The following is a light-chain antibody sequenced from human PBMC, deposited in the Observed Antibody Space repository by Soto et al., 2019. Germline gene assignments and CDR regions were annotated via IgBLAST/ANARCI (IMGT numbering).Light chain of an antibody. Sequence: QSSLTQPASVSASPGQSITIPCTGTSSDVGSYNLVSWFQQHPGKVPKLLICEGTKRPSGLSDRFSGSKSGTTASLTISGLQAEDEAHYYCYSYAGENLYVFGTGTKVTV. CDR1: SSDVGSYNL. CDR3: YSYAGENLYV. V-gene: IGLV2-23*01. CDR2: EGT. J-gene: IGLJ1*01.